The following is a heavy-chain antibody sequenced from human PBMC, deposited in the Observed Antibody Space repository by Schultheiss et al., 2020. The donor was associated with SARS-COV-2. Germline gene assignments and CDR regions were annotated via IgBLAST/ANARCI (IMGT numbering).Heavy chain of an antibody. Sequence: GGSLRLSCAASGFTFHTYAMNWVRQAPGKGLEWVSSITGSGGSTNYADSVKGRFTISRDNSNNTLYLQMNSLRPEDTAVYYCARDRSPVVVPGARDDVWGRGTTVTVSS. D-gene: IGHD2-2*01. CDR1: GFTFHTYA. CDR3: ARDRSPVVVPGARDDV. J-gene: IGHJ6*02. CDR2: ITGSGGST. V-gene: IGHV3-23*01.